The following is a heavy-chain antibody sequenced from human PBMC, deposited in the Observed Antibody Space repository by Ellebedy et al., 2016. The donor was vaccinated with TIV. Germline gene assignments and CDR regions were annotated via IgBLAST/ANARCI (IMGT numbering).Heavy chain of an antibody. V-gene: IGHV3-30-3*01. CDR1: GFTFSSYA. CDR2: ISYDGSNK. J-gene: IGHJ4*02. CDR3: ASLSYGTVTTVWTHVDY. Sequence: PGGSLRLSCAASGFTFSSYAMHWVRQAPGKGLEWVAVISYDGSNKYYADSVKGRFTISRDNSKNTLHLQMNSLRAEDTAVYYCASLSYGTVTTVWTHVDYWGQGTLVTVSS. D-gene: IGHD4-17*01.